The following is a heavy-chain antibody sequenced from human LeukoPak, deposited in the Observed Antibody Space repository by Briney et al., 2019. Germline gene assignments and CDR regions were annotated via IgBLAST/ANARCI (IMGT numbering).Heavy chain of an antibody. CDR1: GYTFTGYY. CDR2: INPNSGGT. Sequence: GASVEVSCKASGYTFTGYYRHWVRQAPGQGLEWMGWINPNSGGTNYAQKFQGRVTMTRDTSISTAYMELSRLRSDDTAVYYCARAIVGATIFDYWGQGTLVTVSS. D-gene: IGHD1-26*01. J-gene: IGHJ4*02. V-gene: IGHV1-2*02. CDR3: ARAIVGATIFDY.